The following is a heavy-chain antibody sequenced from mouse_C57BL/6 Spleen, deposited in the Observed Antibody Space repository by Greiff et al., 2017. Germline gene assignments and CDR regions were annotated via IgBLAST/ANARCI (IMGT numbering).Heavy chain of an antibody. CDR2: INPNSGTT. CDR1: GYSFTDYN. D-gene: IGHD1-1*02. V-gene: IGHV1-39*01. Sequence: EVQLQQSGPELVKPGASVKLSCKASGYSFTDYNMNWVKQSHGKSLEWIGVINPNSGTTSYNQKFTGKATLTVDQSSSTAYMQLNSLTSEDSAVYDGARDGLGGNDGYFDDWGKGTTVTVSS. J-gene: IGHJ1*03. CDR3: ARDGLGGNDGYFDD.